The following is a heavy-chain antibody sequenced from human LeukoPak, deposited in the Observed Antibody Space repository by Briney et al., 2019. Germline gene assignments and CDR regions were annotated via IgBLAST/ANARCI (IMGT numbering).Heavy chain of an antibody. D-gene: IGHD5-12*01. CDR1: GITFNDNW. CDR3: ARDVWTYSGEAFDY. V-gene: IGHV3-7*01. CDR2: IKEDGSVK. Sequence: GGSLRLSCAASGITFNDNWMSWARQAPGKGLEWVANIKEDGSVKYYVDSVKGRFSISRDNAKSSLYLQMSSLRAEDTAVYYCARDVWTYSGEAFDYWGQGALVTVSS. J-gene: IGHJ4*02.